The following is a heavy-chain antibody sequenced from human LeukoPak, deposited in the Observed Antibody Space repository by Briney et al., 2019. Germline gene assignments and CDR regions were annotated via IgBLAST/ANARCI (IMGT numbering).Heavy chain of an antibody. Sequence: GGSLRLSCAASGFTFSSYAMSWVRQAPGKGLEWVSAISGSGGSTYYADSVKGRFTISRDNSKNTLYLQMNSLRAEDTAVYYCAISTTVTPANDHWGQGTLVTVSS. J-gene: IGHJ4*02. D-gene: IGHD4-17*01. CDR1: GFTFSSYA. CDR2: ISGSGGST. V-gene: IGHV3-23*01. CDR3: AISTTVTPANDH.